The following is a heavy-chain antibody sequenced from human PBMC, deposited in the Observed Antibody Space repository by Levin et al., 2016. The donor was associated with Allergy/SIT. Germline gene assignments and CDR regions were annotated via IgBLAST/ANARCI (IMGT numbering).Heavy chain of an antibody. CDR1: GVSISSYY. D-gene: IGHD3-10*01. CDR3: ARHWGGSGTQYAFDI. Sequence: SETLSLTCTVSGVSISSYYWSWIRQPPGKGLEWIGYIYSSGSTNYNPSLKSRVTISVDTSKNQFSLKLTSVTAADTAVYYCARHWGGSGTQYAFDIWGQGTMVTVSS. CDR2: IYSSGST. V-gene: IGHV4-59*08. J-gene: IGHJ3*02.